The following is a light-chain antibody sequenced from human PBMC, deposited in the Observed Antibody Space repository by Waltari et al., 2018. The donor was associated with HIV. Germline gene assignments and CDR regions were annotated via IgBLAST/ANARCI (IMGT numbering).Light chain of an antibody. V-gene: IGLV3-21*04. Sequence: GKTARITCGGNNIGSKSVHWYQQKPGQAPVLVIYYDSDRPSGIPERFSGSNSGNTATLTISRVEAGDEADYYCQVWDSSSDHVVFGGGTKLTVL. J-gene: IGLJ2*01. CDR1: NIGSKS. CDR2: YDS. CDR3: QVWDSSSDHVV.